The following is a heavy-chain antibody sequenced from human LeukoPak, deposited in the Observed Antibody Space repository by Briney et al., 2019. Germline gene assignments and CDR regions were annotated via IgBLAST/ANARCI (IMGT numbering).Heavy chain of an antibody. CDR3: ATVVAARRRFDY. D-gene: IGHD6-6*01. CDR1: AGSLSGYY. Sequence: PSETLSLTCAVYAGSLSGYYWSWIRQPPGKGLEWIGEINHSGSTNYNPSLKSRVTISVDTSKNQFSLKLSSVTAADTAVYYCATVVAARRRFDYWGQGTLVTVSS. J-gene: IGHJ4*02. V-gene: IGHV4-34*01. CDR2: INHSGST.